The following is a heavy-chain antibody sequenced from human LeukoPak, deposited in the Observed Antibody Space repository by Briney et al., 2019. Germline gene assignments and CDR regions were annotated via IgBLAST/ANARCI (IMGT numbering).Heavy chain of an antibody. D-gene: IGHD6-19*01. CDR1: GYTFTGYY. Sequence: ASVKVSCKASGYTFTGYYMHWVRQAPGQGLEWMGWINPNSGGTNYAQKFQGRVTMTRDTSISTAYMELSRLRSDDTAVYYWARVQYSSGWYLGGYYYGMDVWGQGTTVTVSS. CDR2: INPNSGGT. V-gene: IGHV1-2*02. J-gene: IGHJ6*02. CDR3: ARVQYSSGWYLGGYYYGMDV.